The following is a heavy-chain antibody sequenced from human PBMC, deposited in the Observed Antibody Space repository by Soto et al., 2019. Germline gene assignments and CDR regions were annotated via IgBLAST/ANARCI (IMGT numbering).Heavy chain of an antibody. Sequence: SETLSLTCTVSGGSISSSSYYWGWIRQPPGKGLEWIGSIYYSGSTYYNPSLKGRFTISADTSKTQFSLKLSSVTAADTAVYYCARRIAEIAAAGYYYYGMDVWGQGTTVTVSS. J-gene: IGHJ6*02. CDR2: IYYSGST. V-gene: IGHV4-39*01. D-gene: IGHD6-13*01. CDR3: ARRIAEIAAAGYYYYGMDV. CDR1: GGSISSSSYY.